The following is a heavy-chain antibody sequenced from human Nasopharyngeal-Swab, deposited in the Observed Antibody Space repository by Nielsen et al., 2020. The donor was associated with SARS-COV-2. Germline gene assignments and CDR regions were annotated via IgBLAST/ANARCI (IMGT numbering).Heavy chain of an antibody. Sequence: GSLRLSCAVSGGSISSSNWWSWVRQPPGKGLEWIGEIYHSGGTNYNPSLKSRITISVDKSKNQFSLKLSSVTAADTAVYYCARGEGDIAGSGHDYWGQGTLVTVSS. CDR1: GGSISSSNW. J-gene: IGHJ4*02. CDR3: ARGEGDIAGSGHDY. V-gene: IGHV4-4*02. D-gene: IGHD5-12*01. CDR2: IYHSGGT.